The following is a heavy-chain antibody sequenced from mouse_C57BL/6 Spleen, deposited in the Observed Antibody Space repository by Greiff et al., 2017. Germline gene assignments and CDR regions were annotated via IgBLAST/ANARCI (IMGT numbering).Heavy chain of an antibody. CDR2: IYPGNSDT. Sequence: VQLQQSGTVLARPWASVKMSCKTSGYTFTSYWMHWVKQRPGQGLEWIGAIYPGNSDTSYNQKFKGKAKLTAVTSASTAYMELSSLTNEDSAVYYCTRSGDYDPYYYAMDYWGQGTSVTVSS. CDR3: TRSGDYDPYYYAMDY. D-gene: IGHD2-4*01. V-gene: IGHV1-5*01. J-gene: IGHJ4*01. CDR1: GYTFTSYW.